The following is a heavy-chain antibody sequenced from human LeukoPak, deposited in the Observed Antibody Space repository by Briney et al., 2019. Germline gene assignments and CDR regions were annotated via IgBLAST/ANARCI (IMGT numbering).Heavy chain of an antibody. CDR3: GRGDGWVLDY. CDR1: GFTFSSDW. V-gene: IGHV3-7*01. Sequence: GGSLRLSCAASGFTFSSDWMSWVRQAPGKGLEWVANIKPDGSDKYSVDSVKGRFTISRDNAKNTLYLQMNSLRAEDTAVYYCGRGDGWVLDYWGQGTLVTVSS. CDR2: IKPDGSDK. J-gene: IGHJ4*02. D-gene: IGHD5-24*01.